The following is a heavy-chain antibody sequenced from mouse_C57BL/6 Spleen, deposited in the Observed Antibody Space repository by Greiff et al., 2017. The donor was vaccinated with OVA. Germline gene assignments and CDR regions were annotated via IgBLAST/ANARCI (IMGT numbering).Heavy chain of an antibody. D-gene: IGHD2-1*01. V-gene: IGHV1-55*01. CDR3: ARRGYGNPHFDY. CDR2: IYPGSGST. Sequence: QVQLQQPGAELVKPGASVKMSCKASGYTFTSYWITWVKQRPGQGLEWIGDIYPGSGSTNYNEKFKSKATLTVDTSSSTAYMQLSSLTSEDSAVYYCARRGYGNPHFDYWGQGTTLTVSS. J-gene: IGHJ2*01. CDR1: GYTFTSYW.